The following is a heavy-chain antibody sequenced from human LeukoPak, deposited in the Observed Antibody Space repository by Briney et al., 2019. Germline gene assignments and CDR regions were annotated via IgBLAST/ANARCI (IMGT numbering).Heavy chain of an antibody. J-gene: IGHJ4*02. Sequence: GGSLRLSCAAFGFTFDRYGMHWVRQAPGKGLEWVAAILFDGSEKHYADSVRGRFTVYRDNSKSTLFLEMNSLRTEDTAVYYCAKDRSTWLPFDYWGQGTLVTVSS. V-gene: IGHV3-30*18. CDR1: GFTFDRYG. D-gene: IGHD5-12*01. CDR3: AKDRSTWLPFDY. CDR2: ILFDGSEK.